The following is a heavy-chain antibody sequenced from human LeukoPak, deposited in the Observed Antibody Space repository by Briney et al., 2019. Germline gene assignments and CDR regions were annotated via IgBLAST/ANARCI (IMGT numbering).Heavy chain of an antibody. V-gene: IGHV3-30*18. D-gene: IGHD6-19*01. Sequence: GGSLRLSCAASGFTFSNYGMHWVRQAPGKGLEWVAVISYDGSYKYYADSVKGRFTISRDNSKNTLYLQMNSLRAEDTAVYSCAKEAYRSGCDSWDQGTLVTVSS. CDR2: ISYDGSYK. J-gene: IGHJ4*02. CDR1: GFTFSNYG. CDR3: AKEAYRSGCDS.